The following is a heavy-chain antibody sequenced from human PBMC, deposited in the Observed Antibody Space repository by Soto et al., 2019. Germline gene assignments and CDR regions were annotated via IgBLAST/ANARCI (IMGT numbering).Heavy chain of an antibody. CDR1: GFPFDPST. CDR2: ISVSVGST. D-gene: IGHD2-21*02. J-gene: IGHJ4*02. Sequence: GGSLRLSCGVSGFPFDPSTMSWVRQAPGKGLEWVSTISVSVGSTYSADSVQGRFTVSSDISDNTLFLRMTSLTADDTAVYFCAKRDVPHSTSNAYFYDHWGRGVLVTVSS. V-gene: IGHV3-23*01. CDR3: AKRDVPHSTSNAYFYDH.